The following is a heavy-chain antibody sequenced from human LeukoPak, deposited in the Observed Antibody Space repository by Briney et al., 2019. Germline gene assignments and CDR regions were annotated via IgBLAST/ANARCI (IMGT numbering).Heavy chain of an antibody. Sequence: SETLSLTRTVPSRSVSSESYHWGWIRQPRGKGLEWFAHIFSSESSNCNPSLKSRVTISVDTSKNQFSLKLNSVTAAGTAQYHCARGVGGVREGFDIWGQGTMVTVSS. CDR2: IFSSESS. CDR1: SRSVSSESYH. V-gene: IGHV4-61*01. D-gene: IGHD3-16*01. J-gene: IGHJ3*02. CDR3: ARGVGGVREGFDI.